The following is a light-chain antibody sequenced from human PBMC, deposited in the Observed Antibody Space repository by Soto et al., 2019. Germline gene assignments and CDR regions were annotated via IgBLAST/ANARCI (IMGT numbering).Light chain of an antibody. Sequence: QSVLTQTPSASGTPGQRVTISCSGSSSNIGSNTVNWYQQLPGTAPKLLIYSNNQRPSGVPDRFSGSKSGTSASLAISGLQSEEEADYYCAAWDDSLNGDVFGTGTKVTVL. CDR3: AAWDDSLNGDV. V-gene: IGLV1-44*01. CDR2: SNN. J-gene: IGLJ1*01. CDR1: SSNIGSNT.